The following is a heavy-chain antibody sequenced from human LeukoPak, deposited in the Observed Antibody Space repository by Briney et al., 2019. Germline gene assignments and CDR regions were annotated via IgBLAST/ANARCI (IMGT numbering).Heavy chain of an antibody. J-gene: IGHJ4*02. CDR3: AIVLPGGVIAGGGFDY. CDR2: IHYSGST. V-gene: IGHV4-59*01. Sequence: SETLSLTCTVSGVSISSYYWSWIRQPPGKGLEWIGYIHYSGSTNYNPSLKSRVTISVDTSKNQFSLKLSSVTAADTAVYYCAIVLPGGVIAGGGFDYWGQGTLVTVSS. CDR1: GVSISSYY. D-gene: IGHD3-16*02.